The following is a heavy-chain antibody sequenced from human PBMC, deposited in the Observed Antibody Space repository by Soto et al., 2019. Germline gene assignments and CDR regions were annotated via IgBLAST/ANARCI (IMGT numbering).Heavy chain of an antibody. CDR3: ASATHDHGARH. CDR1: GYTFTSYD. CDR2: MNPNSGNT. J-gene: IGHJ4*02. Sequence: QVQLVQSGSEVKKPGASVKVSCKASGYTFTSYDINWVRQATGQGLEWMGWMNPNSGNTGYAQKFQGRVTMTRNTSTSPAYRELSSLRSDDTAVYYCASATHDHGARHWGPGTLVTVSS. V-gene: IGHV1-8*01. D-gene: IGHD4-17*01.